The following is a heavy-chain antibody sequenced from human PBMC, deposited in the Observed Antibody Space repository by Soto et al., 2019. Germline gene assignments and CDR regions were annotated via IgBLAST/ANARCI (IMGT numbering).Heavy chain of an antibody. CDR1: GDSVSSNSAA. J-gene: IGHJ4*02. V-gene: IGHV6-1*01. D-gene: IGHD1-26*01. Sequence: KQSQTLSLTCAISGDSVSSNSAAWNWIRQSPSRGLEWLGRTYYRSKWYNDYAVSVKSRITINPDTSKNQFSLQLNSVTPEDTAVYYCARDISVWISGSYHRSLSDWGQGTLVTVSS. CDR2: TYYRSKWYN. CDR3: ARDISVWISGSYHRSLSD.